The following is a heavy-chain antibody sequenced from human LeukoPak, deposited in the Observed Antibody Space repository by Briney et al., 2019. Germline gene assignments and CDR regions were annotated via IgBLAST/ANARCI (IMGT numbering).Heavy chain of an antibody. CDR1: EFIFSDYA. CDR2: IDKTTYPT. Sequence: QPGGSLRLSCAASEFIFSDYAVGWVRQAPGKGLEWVSTIDKTTYPTFYADSVKGRFTISRDNSKNTLYLQMNSLRTEDTAVYFCAKFEGATIPGWFNDYWGQGILVTVST. J-gene: IGHJ4*02. D-gene: IGHD6-19*01. V-gene: IGHV3-23*05. CDR3: AKFEGATIPGWFNDY.